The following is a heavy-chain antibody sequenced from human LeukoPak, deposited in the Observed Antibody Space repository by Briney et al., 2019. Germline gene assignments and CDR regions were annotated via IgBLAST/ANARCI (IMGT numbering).Heavy chain of an antibody. V-gene: IGHV1-2*02. D-gene: IGHD3-22*01. Sequence: ASVKVSCKASGYTFTDYYIHWVRQAPGQGLEWLGWINAKNGGTNYAQKFQGRATMTRDTSISTAYMEMSRLKSDDTAVYYCARDVYWYYFHSSGYYHFDYWGQGTLVIVSS. J-gene: IGHJ4*02. CDR2: INAKNGGT. CDR1: GYTFTDYY. CDR3: ARDVYWYYFHSSGYYHFDY.